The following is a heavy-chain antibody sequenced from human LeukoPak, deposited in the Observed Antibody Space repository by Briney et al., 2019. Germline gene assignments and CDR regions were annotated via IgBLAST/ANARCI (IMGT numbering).Heavy chain of an antibody. CDR2: IYSGGST. Sequence: GGSLRLSCAASGFTVSSNYMSWVRQAPGKGLEWVSVIYSGGSTYYADSVKGRFTISRDNSKNTLYLQMNSLRAEDTAVYYCARDLSGVAGYTYGRGIDYWGQGTLVTVPS. CDR1: GFTVSSNY. CDR3: ARDLSGVAGYTYGRGIDY. J-gene: IGHJ4*02. V-gene: IGHV3-66*01. D-gene: IGHD5-18*01.